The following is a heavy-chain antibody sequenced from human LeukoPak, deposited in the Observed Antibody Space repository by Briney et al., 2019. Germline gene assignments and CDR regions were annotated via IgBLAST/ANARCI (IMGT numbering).Heavy chain of an antibody. CDR2: INPNSGGT. CDR3: ARDRGVGSTDDAFDI. Sequence: ASVKVSCKASGYTFTGHYMHWVRQAPGQGLEWMGRINPNSGGTNYAQKFQGRVTMTRDTSISTDYMELSSLRSDDTAVYYCARDRGVGSTDDAFDIWGQGTMVTVSS. J-gene: IGHJ3*02. CDR1: GYTFTGHY. V-gene: IGHV1-2*06. D-gene: IGHD3-10*01.